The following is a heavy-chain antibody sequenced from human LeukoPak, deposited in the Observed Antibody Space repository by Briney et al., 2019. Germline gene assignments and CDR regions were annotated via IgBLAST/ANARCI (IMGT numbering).Heavy chain of an antibody. Sequence: PGGSLRLSCAASRFSFSTYWMSWVRQAPGKGLEWVANIKQDGIEIHYADSVKGRFTISRDNAKNSLFLQMNSLRAEDTAVYYCARDPGIAAAGTVGYFDYWGQGTLVTVSS. CDR1: RFSFSTYW. D-gene: IGHD6-13*01. CDR2: IKQDGIEI. J-gene: IGHJ4*02. V-gene: IGHV3-7*01. CDR3: ARDPGIAAAGTVGYFDY.